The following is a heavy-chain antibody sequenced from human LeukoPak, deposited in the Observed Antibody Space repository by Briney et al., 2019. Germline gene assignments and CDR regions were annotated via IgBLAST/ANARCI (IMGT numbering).Heavy chain of an antibody. V-gene: IGHV3-30*03. J-gene: IGHJ4*02. CDR1: GFTFSSSG. Sequence: GGSLRLSCAASGFTFSSSGMHWVRQAPGQGLEWVAVISYDGSNKYYADSVKGRFTISGDNSKNTLYLQMNSLRAEDTAVYYCSSDYDYVWGSYRRFDYWGQGTLVTVSS. CDR3: SSDYDYVWGSYRRFDY. D-gene: IGHD3-16*02. CDR2: ISYDGSNK.